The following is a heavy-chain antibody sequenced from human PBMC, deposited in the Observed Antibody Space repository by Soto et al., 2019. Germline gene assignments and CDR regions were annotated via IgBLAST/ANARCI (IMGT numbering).Heavy chain of an antibody. Sequence: ASVKVSCKASGGTFSSYTISWVRQAPGQGLEWMGWISANNGNTKYAQKFQGRVTMTTDTSTSTAYMELRSLRSDDTAVYYCARDAAVGLFDYWGQGTLVTVSS. J-gene: IGHJ4*02. D-gene: IGHD1-26*01. CDR3: ARDAAVGLFDY. CDR1: GGTFSSYT. CDR2: ISANNGNT. V-gene: IGHV1-18*01.